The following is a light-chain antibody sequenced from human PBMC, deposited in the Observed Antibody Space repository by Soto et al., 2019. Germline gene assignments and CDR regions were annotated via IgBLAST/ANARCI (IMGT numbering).Light chain of an antibody. V-gene: IGLV1-47*01. CDR2: KSD. Sequence: QSVLTQPPSASGTPGQRVSITCSGSDSNIGSNSVHWYQQVPGMAPKLLVYKSDQRPSGVPDRFSGSKSVTSASLAISGLRAEDEAEYYCATCDDGLSGVLFGGGTKVTVL. J-gene: IGLJ2*01. CDR3: ATCDDGLSGVL. CDR1: DSNIGSNS.